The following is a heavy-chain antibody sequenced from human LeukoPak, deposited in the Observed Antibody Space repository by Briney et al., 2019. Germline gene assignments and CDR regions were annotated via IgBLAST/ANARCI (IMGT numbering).Heavy chain of an antibody. J-gene: IGHJ6*02. V-gene: IGHV1-2*02. CDR1: GYTFTGYY. CDR3: ARDTAPGGYYYYGMDV. Sequence: ASAKVSCKASGYTFTGYYMHWVRQAPGQGLEWMGWINPNSGDTNYAQKFQGRVTMTTDTSISTAYVELSRLGSDDEAVYYCARDTAPGGYYYYGMDVWGQGTTVTVSS. D-gene: IGHD3-10*01. CDR2: INPNSGDT.